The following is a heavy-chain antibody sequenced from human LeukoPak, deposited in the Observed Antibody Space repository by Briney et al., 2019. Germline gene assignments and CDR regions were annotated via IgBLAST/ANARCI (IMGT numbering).Heavy chain of an antibody. V-gene: IGHV3-7*01. Sequence: GGSLRLSCAASGFTFSSYSMNWVRQAPGKGLEWVANIKPDGNDQYYVDSVKGRFTISRDNAENSLFLQMNSLRAEDTSVYYCARIYYGYVWGSSRPYYFDYWGQGILVTVSS. CDR2: IKPDGNDQ. CDR3: ARIYYGYVWGSSRPYYFDY. J-gene: IGHJ4*02. D-gene: IGHD3-16*02. CDR1: GFTFSSYS.